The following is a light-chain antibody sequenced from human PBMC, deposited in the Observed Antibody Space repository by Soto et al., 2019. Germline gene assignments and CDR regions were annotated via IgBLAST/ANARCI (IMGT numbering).Light chain of an antibody. Sequence: ETVMTQSPATLSVSPGERATLSCRASQSVYSSLAWYQQKPGQAPRLLIYDASNRATGIPARFSGSGSGTDFTLTISSLEPEDFAVYYCQQRSNWPPFFGQGTRLEI. J-gene: IGKJ5*01. CDR2: DAS. CDR1: QSVYSS. V-gene: IGKV3-11*01. CDR3: QQRSNWPPF.